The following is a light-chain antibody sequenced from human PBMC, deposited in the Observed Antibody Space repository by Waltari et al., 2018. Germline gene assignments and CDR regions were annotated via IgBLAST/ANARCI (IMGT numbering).Light chain of an antibody. J-gene: IGLJ1*01. CDR1: SPTNAREA. Sequence: QPALTQPPSASGTPGQWVSGSCSGRSPTNAREAVNWYQQLPGMAPKLLIYYDNQRPSGVPDRVSGSKSGTSASLAISGLQSEDEADYICAAWDDSLSAYVFGTGTKVTVL. CDR3: AAWDDSLSAYV. V-gene: IGLV1-44*01. CDR2: YDN.